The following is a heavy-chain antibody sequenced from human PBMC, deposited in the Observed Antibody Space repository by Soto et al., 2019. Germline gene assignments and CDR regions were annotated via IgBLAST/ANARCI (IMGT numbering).Heavy chain of an antibody. D-gene: IGHD2-2*01. CDR2: IYSGGFT. V-gene: IGHV3-53*01. CDR1: GLTVSSSY. Sequence: GGSLRLSCAASGLTVSSSYMSWVRQAPGKGLEWVSVIYSGGFTLSADSVKGRSTISRDNSKNTLFLQMNSLRAEDTAVYYCARVTSCCSGMDVWGQGTTVTVSS. CDR3: ARVTSCCSGMDV. J-gene: IGHJ6*02.